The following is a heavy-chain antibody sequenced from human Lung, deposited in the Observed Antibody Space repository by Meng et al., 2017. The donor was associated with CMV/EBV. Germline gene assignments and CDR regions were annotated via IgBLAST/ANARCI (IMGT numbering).Heavy chain of an antibody. D-gene: IGHD2-15*01. J-gene: IGHJ5*02. CDR3: ARVGYCSGGSCSPFDP. CDR2: IYPGDSDT. V-gene: IGHV5-51*01. CDR1: GYSFTSYW. Sequence: GEXXKISCKGSGYSFTSYWIGWVRQMPGKGLEWMGIIYPGDSDTRYSPSFQGQVTISADKSISTAYLQWSSLKASDTAMYYCARVGYCSGGSCSPFDPWGQGTXVT.